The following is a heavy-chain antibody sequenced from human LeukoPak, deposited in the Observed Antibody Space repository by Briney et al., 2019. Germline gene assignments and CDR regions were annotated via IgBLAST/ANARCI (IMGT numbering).Heavy chain of an antibody. CDR3: ARDTNYYDSSGYYPN. J-gene: IGHJ4*02. D-gene: IGHD3-22*01. CDR2: ISSSGSTI. CDR1: GFTFSAYY. V-gene: IGHV3-11*01. Sequence: PGGSLRLSCAASGFTFSAYYMSWIRQAPGKGLEWVSYISSSGSTIYYADSVKGRFTISRDNAKNSLYLQMNSLRAEDTPVYYCARDTNYYDSSGYYPNWGQGTLVTVSS.